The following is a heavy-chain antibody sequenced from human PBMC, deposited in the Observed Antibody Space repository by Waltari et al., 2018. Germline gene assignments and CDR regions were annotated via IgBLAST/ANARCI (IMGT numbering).Heavy chain of an antibody. Sequence: QVHLVQSGAEVRKPGSSVKVSCEASGGSFGTYAITWVRQAPGQGLEWMAGIIPIFGKPNYAQKFQGRVNVAADELTNTAYMELSGLRSDDTAIYYCAKRIVGGPFDVWGQGTMVTVSS. CDR1: GGSFGTYA. V-gene: IGHV1-69*12. CDR2: IIPIFGKP. CDR3: AKRIVGGPFDV. D-gene: IGHD1-26*01. J-gene: IGHJ3*01.